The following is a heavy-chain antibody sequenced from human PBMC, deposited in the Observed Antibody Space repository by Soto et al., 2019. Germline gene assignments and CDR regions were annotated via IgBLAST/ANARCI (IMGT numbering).Heavy chain of an antibody. D-gene: IGHD3-3*01. CDR2: INHSGST. CDR1: GGSFSGYY. J-gene: IGHJ4*02. Sequence: SETLSLTCAVYGGSFSGYYWSWIRQPPGKGLEWIGEINHSGSTNYNPSLKSRVTISVDTSKNQFSLKLSSVTAADTAVYYCARAPDFSGVVIIPAAYFDYWGQXTLVTVSS. CDR3: ARAPDFSGVVIIPAAYFDY. V-gene: IGHV4-34*01.